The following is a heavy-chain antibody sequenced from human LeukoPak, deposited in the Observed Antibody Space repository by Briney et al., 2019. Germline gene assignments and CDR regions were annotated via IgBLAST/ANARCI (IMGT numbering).Heavy chain of an antibody. CDR2: IDARSGIT. CDR1: GFIFTIFG. D-gene: IGHD3-3*01. CDR3: ARTYDFGRGPPGDAFDN. V-gene: IGHV3-48*01. Sequence: GGSLRLSCAASGFIFTIFGLNWVRQAPGKGPEWVSYIDARSGITYYADSVQGRFTISRDDARESVFLQMDGLRVDDTAVYYCARTYDFGRGPPGDAFDNWGPGTWVIVSA. J-gene: IGHJ3*02.